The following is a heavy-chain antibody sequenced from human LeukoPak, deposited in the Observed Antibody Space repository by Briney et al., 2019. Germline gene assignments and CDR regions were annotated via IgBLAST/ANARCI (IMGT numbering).Heavy chain of an antibody. CDR3: ARDRGGPGRAGYFVD. Sequence: GGSLRLSCAASGFTFSSCAMSWVRQAPGKGLEWVSTIIDSGNSIYYADSVKGRFTISRDSSTNTLLLQMNSLRAEDTAVYYCARDRGGPGRAGYFVDWGQGTQVTVSS. J-gene: IGHJ4*02. V-gene: IGHV3-23*01. D-gene: IGHD5-24*01. CDR2: IIDSGNSI. CDR1: GFTFSSCA.